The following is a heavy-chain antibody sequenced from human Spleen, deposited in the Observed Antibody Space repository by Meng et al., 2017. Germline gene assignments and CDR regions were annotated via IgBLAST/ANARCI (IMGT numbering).Heavy chain of an antibody. Sequence: SETLSLTCTVSGGSISTYYLTWIRQPPGKGLEWIGYIYYSGRTNYNPSLKSRVTISVDTSKNQFSLKLSSVTAADTAVYYCARSYSGSGTYYSFDYWGQGTLVTVSS. CDR2: IYYSGRT. J-gene: IGHJ4*02. CDR1: GGSISTYY. V-gene: IGHV4-59*01. CDR3: ARSYSGSGTYYSFDY. D-gene: IGHD3-10*01.